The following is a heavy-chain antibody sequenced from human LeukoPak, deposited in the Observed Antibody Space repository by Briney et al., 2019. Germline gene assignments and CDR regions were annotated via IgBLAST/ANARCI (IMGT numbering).Heavy chain of an antibody. CDR2: ISSSSSYI. D-gene: IGHD6-19*01. CDR1: GFTVSSNY. Sequence: WGTLRLSCAASGFTVSSNYMSWVRQAPGKGLEWFSSISSSSSYIYYADSVKGRFTISRDNAKNSLYLQMNSLRAEDTAVYYCARKIAVAGTFPPYYYMDVWGKGTTVTVSS. V-gene: IGHV3-21*01. J-gene: IGHJ6*03. CDR3: ARKIAVAGTFPPYYYMDV.